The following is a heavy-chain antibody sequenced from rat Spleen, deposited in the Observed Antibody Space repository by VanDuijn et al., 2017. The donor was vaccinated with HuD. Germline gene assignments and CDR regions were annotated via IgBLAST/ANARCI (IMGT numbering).Heavy chain of an antibody. CDR3: TRESYSTFDY. CDR2: IPNTGSNI. J-gene: IGHJ2*01. V-gene: IGHV5-31*01. CDR1: GFTFNNYW. D-gene: IGHD1-2*01. Sequence: EVQLVESGGGLVQPGRSLKLSCVASGFTFNNYWMSWIRQAPGKGLEWIASIPNTGSNIYYPDSVKGRFTISRDNAQNSIYLQMNSLTSEDTATYYCTRESYSTFDYWGQGVMVTVSS.